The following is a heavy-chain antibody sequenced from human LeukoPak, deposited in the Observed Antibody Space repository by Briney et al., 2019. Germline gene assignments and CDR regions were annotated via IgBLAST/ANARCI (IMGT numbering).Heavy chain of an antibody. CDR3: ARASVVAGSGLDY. CDR2: IYYSGST. CDR1: GGSISGSSYY. J-gene: IGHJ4*02. Sequence: SETLSLTCTVSGGSISGSSYYWGWIRQPPGKGLEWIGYIYYSGSTYYNPSLKSRVTISVDRSKNQFSLKLNSVTAADTAVYYCARASVVAGSGLDYWGQGTLVTVSS. D-gene: IGHD6-19*01. V-gene: IGHV4-39*07.